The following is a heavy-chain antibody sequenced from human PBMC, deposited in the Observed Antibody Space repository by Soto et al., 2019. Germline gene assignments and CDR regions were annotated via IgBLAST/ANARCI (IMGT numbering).Heavy chain of an antibody. CDR3: VRGVPGDQTYFWYGMDV. Sequence: GGSLRLSCEASGFTFSDYYMSWIRQAPGKGLEWVSYISSSGSTIYYADSVKGRFTISRDNAKDSLYLQMNSLTDEDTAAYYCVRGVPGDQTYFWYGMDVWGQGTTVTVSS. J-gene: IGHJ6*02. V-gene: IGHV3-11*04. D-gene: IGHD7-27*01. CDR1: GFTFSDYY. CDR2: ISSSGSTI.